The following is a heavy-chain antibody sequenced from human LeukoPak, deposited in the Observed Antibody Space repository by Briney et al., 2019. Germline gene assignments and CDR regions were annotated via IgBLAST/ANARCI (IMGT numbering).Heavy chain of an antibody. D-gene: IGHD4/OR15-4a*01. Sequence: SGTLSLTCAVSGGSISSTNWWSWVRQPPGKGLELIGEIYHSGSTNYNPSLKSRVTISVDKSKNQFSLRLSSVTAADTAVYYCARAPYYGATKDGFDVWGQGTVVTVSS. V-gene: IGHV4-4*02. CDR3: ARAPYYGATKDGFDV. J-gene: IGHJ3*01. CDR2: IYHSGST. CDR1: GGSISSTNW.